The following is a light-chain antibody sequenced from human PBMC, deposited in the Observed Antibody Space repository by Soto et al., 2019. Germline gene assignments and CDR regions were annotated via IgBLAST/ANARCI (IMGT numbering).Light chain of an antibody. CDR1: QSIDSW. V-gene: IGKV1-5*01. CDR2: DAS. Sequence: GDRVTIACRASQSIDSWLAWYQQKPGKAPKFLIYDASDLESGVPSRFSGSGSGTEFTLTIRSLQPDDFAPYYCQQYRGKPFTFGQGTKVEIK. CDR3: QQYRGKPFT. J-gene: IGKJ2*01.